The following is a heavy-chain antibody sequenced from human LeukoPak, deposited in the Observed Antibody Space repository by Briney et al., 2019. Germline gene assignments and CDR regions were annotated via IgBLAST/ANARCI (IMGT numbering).Heavy chain of an antibody. CDR2: ISSSGSTI. D-gene: IGHD1-26*01. CDR3: ARAYSGSFYEAFDF. CDR1: GFTFSSYE. J-gene: IGHJ3*01. Sequence: PGGSLRLSCAASGFTFSSYEMNWVRQAPGKGPEWVSYISSSGSTIYYADSVKGRFTISRDNAKNSLYLQMNSLRAEDTAVYYCARAYSGSFYEAFDFWGQGTMVTVSS. V-gene: IGHV3-48*03.